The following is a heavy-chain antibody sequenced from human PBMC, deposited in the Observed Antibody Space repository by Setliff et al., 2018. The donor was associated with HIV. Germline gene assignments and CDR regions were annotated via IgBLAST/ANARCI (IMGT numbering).Heavy chain of an antibody. CDR1: GFTFNSYA. CDR2: ISGSGGST. D-gene: IGHD3-22*01. CDR3: ARPNYYDSSGSFDY. J-gene: IGHJ4*02. V-gene: IGHV3-23*01. Sequence: PGGSLRLSCAASGFTFNSYAMSWVRQAPGKGLEWVSSISGSGGSTYYADSVKGRFTISRDNSKNTLYLQMNSLRAEDTAVYYCARPNYYDSSGSFDYWGQGTLVTVS.